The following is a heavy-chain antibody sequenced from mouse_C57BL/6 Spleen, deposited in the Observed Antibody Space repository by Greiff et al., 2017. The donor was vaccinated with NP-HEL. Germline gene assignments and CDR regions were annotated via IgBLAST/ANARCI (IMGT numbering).Heavy chain of an antibody. J-gene: IGHJ2*01. CDR3: ASSPPTGYFDY. V-gene: IGHV1-55*01. CDR2: IYPGSGCT. CDR1: GYTFTSYW. Sequence: QVHVKQPGAELVKPGASVKMSCKASGYTFTSYWITWVKQGPGQGLEWIGDIYPGSGCTNYNEKFKSKATLTVDTSSSTAYMQLSSLTSEDSAVYYCASSPPTGYFDYWGQGTTLTVSS.